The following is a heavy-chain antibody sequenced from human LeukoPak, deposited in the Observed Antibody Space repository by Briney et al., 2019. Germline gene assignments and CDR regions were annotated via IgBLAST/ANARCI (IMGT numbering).Heavy chain of an antibody. CDR2: IYYGGST. J-gene: IGHJ6*02. Sequence: SETLSLTCTVSGGSISSGGYYWSWIRQHPGKGLEWIGYIYYGGSTYYNPSLKSRVTISVDTSKNQFSLKLSSVTAADTAVYYCARDQRYCSGGSCYDYYGMDVWGQGTTVTVSS. D-gene: IGHD2-15*01. CDR3: ARDQRYCSGGSCYDYYGMDV. CDR1: GGSISSGGYY. V-gene: IGHV4-31*03.